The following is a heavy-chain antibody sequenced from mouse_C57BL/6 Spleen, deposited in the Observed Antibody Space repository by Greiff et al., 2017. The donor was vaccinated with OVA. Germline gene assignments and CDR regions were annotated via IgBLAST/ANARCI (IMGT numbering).Heavy chain of an antibody. J-gene: IGHJ4*01. CDR3: ARDHGAMDY. CDR1: GYTFTSYW. V-gene: IGHV1-64*01. Sequence: QGQLQQPRDDMVKPGASVKLSCKASGYTFTSYWMHWVKQRPGQGLEWIGMIHPNSGSTNYNEKFKSKATLTVDKSSSTAYMQLSSLTSEDSAVYYCARDHGAMDYWGQGTSVTVSS. CDR2: IHPNSGST.